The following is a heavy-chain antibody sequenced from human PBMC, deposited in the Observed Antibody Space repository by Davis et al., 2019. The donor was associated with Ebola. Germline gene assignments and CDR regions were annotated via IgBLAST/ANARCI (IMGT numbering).Heavy chain of an antibody. CDR2: INPNSGGT. D-gene: IGHD2-21*02. CDR1: GYTFTGYY. J-gene: IGHJ4*02. V-gene: IGHV1-2*04. Sequence: AASVKVSCKASGYTFTGYYMHWVRQAPGQGLEWMGWINPNSGGTNYAQKFQGWVTMTRDTSISTAYMELSRLRSDDTAVYYCARGWGLSRGIAFDYWGQGTLVTVSS. CDR3: ARGWGLSRGIAFDY.